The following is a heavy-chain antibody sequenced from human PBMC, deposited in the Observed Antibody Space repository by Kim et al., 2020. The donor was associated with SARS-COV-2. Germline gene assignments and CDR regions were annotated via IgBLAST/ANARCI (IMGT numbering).Heavy chain of an antibody. CDR1: GFTFDTYA. V-gene: IGHV3-23*01. J-gene: IGHJ6*02. CDR2: ISGNGVNK. CDR3: AKVVVMDGYNYYYYYGMDV. Sequence: GGSLRLSCVASGFTFDTYAMSWVRQAPGKGQEWVSVISGNGVNKFYADSVRGRFTISRDNSKDTLYLQMNSLRDEDTALYYCAKVVVMDGYNYYYYYGMDVWGQGTTVTVSS. D-gene: IGHD3-22*01.